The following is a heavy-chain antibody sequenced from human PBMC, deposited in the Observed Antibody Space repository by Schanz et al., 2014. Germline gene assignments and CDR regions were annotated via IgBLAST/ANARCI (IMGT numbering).Heavy chain of an antibody. CDR1: GFTFSSYA. Sequence: VQLLESGGGLVQPGGSLRLSCAASGFTFSSYAMHWVRQAPGKGLEWVAVISYDGSNKYYADSVEGRFTISRDNSRNTLYLQMNSLRTEDTAVYYCASPSGYSDYGTYFDFWGQGTLVTVSS. CDR3: ASPSGYSDYGTYFDF. D-gene: IGHD5-12*01. J-gene: IGHJ4*02. V-gene: IGHV3-30-3*01. CDR2: ISYDGSNK.